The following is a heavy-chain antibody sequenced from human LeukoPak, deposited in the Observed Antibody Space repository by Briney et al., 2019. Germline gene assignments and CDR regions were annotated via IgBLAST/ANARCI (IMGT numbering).Heavy chain of an antibody. CDR2: IVPILSTT. Sequence: SVKVSCKASGGSFTNYAISWVRQAPGQGLEWMGGIVPILSTTNYARKFQGRVTMTAGGSTSTAYMELSSLRSDDTAVYYCARGPPPYTEGDLFYYYGLDVWGQGTTVTVSS. CDR3: ARGPPPYTEGDLFYYYGLDV. D-gene: IGHD3-16*01. V-gene: IGHV1-69*13. CDR1: GGSFTNYA. J-gene: IGHJ6*02.